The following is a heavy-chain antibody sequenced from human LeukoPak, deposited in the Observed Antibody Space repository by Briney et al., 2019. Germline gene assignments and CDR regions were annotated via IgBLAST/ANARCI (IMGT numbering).Heavy chain of an antibody. CDR3: AKDGIAMTAPSSWFDP. V-gene: IGHV3-23*01. J-gene: IGHJ5*02. Sequence: GGSLRLSCAPSGFTFTTYAMSWVRQAPGKGLEWVSGISGSGDSTYYADAVKGRFTISRDNSKNTLYLQMSSLRAEDAAAYYCAKDGIAMTAPSSWFDPWGQGTLVTVSS. D-gene: IGHD6-19*01. CDR2: ISGSGDST. CDR1: GFTFTTYA.